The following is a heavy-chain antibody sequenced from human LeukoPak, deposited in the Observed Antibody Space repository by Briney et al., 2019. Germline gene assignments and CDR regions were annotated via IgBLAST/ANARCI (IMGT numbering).Heavy chain of an antibody. J-gene: IGHJ6*02. D-gene: IGHD4-17*01. CDR3: ARAPTTVTTSYYYYGMDV. CDR1: GGSFSGYY. Sequence: SETLSLTCAVYGGSFSGYYWSWIRQPPGKGLEWIGEINHSGSTNYNPSPKSRVTISVDTSKNQFSLKLSSVTAADTAVYYCARAPTTVTTSYYYYGMDVWGQGTTVTVSS. V-gene: IGHV4-34*01. CDR2: INHSGST.